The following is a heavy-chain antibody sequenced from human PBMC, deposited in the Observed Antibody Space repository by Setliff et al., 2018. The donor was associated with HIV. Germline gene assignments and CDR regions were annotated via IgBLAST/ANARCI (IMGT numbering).Heavy chain of an antibody. CDR2: IYYTGSP. J-gene: IGHJ6*03. CDR3: ARDAGRWGSYYYFRYMDV. CDR1: GDSISSSIYY. V-gene: IGHV4-39*02. D-gene: IGHD3-16*01. Sequence: PSETLSLTCTVSGDSISSSIYYWGWVRQPPGKGLEWIGGIYYTGSPFYNPSLKSRVTISVDTSNNQFSLKLSSVTAADTAVFYCARDAGRWGSYYYFRYMDVWGKGTTVTVSS.